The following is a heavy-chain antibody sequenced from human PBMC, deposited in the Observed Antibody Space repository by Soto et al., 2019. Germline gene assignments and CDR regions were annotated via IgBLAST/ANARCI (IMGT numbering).Heavy chain of an antibody. Sequence: EMQLVQSGGGLVQPGGSLRLSCAASGFTFSSYEMHWVRQAPGKGLEWISYISSSGTGTYYADSVRGRFTMSRDNTKNSVSLQMYSLRAEDTAIYYCVRDLHEPLAADALREANWGLGTQVTVSS. CDR3: VRDLHEPLAADALREAN. CDR1: GFTFSSYE. J-gene: IGHJ4*02. V-gene: IGHV3-48*03. CDR2: ISSSGTGT. D-gene: IGHD4-17*01.